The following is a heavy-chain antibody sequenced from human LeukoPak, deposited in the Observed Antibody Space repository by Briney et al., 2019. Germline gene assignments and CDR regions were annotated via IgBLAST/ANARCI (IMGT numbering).Heavy chain of an antibody. V-gene: IGHV4-39*07. CDR3: ARGKELRYFDWLLPYNWFDP. D-gene: IGHD3-9*01. CDR2: IYYSGIT. Sequence: SETLSLTCTVSGASISGSSHYFWGWIRQTPGKGLEWIGSIYYSGITYYTPSLKSRLTISVDTSRNQFSLKLSSVTAADTAVYYCARGKELRYFDWLLPYNWFDPWGQGTLVTVSS. CDR1: GASISGSSHYF. J-gene: IGHJ5*02.